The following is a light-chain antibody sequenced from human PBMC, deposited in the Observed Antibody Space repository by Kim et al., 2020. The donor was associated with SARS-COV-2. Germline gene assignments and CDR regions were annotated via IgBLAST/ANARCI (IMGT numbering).Light chain of an antibody. Sequence: VALGPTARITCGGNNIGSKNVHWYQQKPGQAPVLVIFRDSNRPSGIPERFSGSNSGNTATLTISRAQAGDEADYYCQVWDSSTWVFGGGTQLTVL. CDR2: RDS. J-gene: IGLJ3*02. CDR3: QVWDSSTWV. CDR1: NIGSKN. V-gene: IGLV3-9*01.